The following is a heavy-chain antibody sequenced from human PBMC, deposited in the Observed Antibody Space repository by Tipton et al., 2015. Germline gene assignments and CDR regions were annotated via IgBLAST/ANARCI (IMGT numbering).Heavy chain of an antibody. CDR2: IIPIFGRP. D-gene: IGHD2-15*01. V-gene: IGHV1-69*01. J-gene: IGHJ5*02. CDR3: ARYVEWFDP. CDR1: GGTFSSYA. Sequence: QSGPEVKKPGSSVNVSCKASGGTFSSYAINWLRQVPGQGLEWMGGIIPIFGRPNYAQKFQGRVTITADESTSTAYMELSSLSFEDTAVYYCARYVEWFDPWGQGTLVTVSS.